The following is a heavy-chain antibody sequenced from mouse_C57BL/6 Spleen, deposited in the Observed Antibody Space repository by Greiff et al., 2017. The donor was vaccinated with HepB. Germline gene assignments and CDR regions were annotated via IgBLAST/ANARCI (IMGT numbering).Heavy chain of an antibody. CDR3: ARLYYGSSYKNYAMDY. J-gene: IGHJ4*01. V-gene: IGHV5-17*01. D-gene: IGHD1-1*01. Sequence: EVQLVESGGGLVKPGGSLKLSCAASGFTFSDYGMHWVRQAPEKGLEWVAYISSGSSTIYYADTVKGRFTISRDNAKNTLFLQMTSLRSEDTAMYYCARLYYGSSYKNYAMDYWGQGTSVTVSS. CDR1: GFTFSDYG. CDR2: ISSGSSTI.